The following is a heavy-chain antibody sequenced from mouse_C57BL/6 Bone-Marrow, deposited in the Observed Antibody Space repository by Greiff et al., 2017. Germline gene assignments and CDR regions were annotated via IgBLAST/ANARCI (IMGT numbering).Heavy chain of an antibody. D-gene: IGHD1-1*01. V-gene: IGHV5-16*02. Sequence: EVMLVESEGGLVQPGSSMKLSCTASGFTFSDYYMAWVRQVPEKGLEWVANINYDGSSTYYLDSLKSRFIISRDNAKNILYLQMSSLKSEDTATYYCARRGFTGVAMDYWGQGTSVTVSS. CDR3: ARRGFTGVAMDY. CDR2: INYDGSST. J-gene: IGHJ4*01. CDR1: GFTFSDYY.